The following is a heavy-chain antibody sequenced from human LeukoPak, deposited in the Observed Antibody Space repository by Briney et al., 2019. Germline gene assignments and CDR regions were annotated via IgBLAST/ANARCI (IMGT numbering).Heavy chain of an antibody. CDR3: AAKGPSSGYYYFDY. D-gene: IGHD3-22*01. J-gene: IGHJ4*02. CDR1: GFTFSSYA. Sequence: QAGGSLRLSCAASGFTFSSYAMSWVRQAPGKGLEWVSAISGSGGSTYYADSVKGRFTISRDNSKNTLYLQMNSLRAEDTAVYYCAAKGPSSGYYYFDYWGQGTLVTVSS. V-gene: IGHV3-23*01. CDR2: ISGSGGST.